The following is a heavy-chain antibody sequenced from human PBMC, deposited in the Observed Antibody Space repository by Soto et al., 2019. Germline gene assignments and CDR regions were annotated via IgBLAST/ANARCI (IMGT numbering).Heavy chain of an antibody. Sequence: HPGGSLRLSCAASGFTLSSYWMSWVRQAPGKGLEWVANIKQDGSEKYYVDSVKGRFTISRDNSKNSLYLQMNSLRAEDTAVYYCARDDYYGSGIPHDNWRQGTLVTVSS. CDR2: IKQDGSEK. CDR1: GFTLSSYW. J-gene: IGHJ4*02. V-gene: IGHV3-7*03. CDR3: ARDDYYGSGIPHDN. D-gene: IGHD3-10*01.